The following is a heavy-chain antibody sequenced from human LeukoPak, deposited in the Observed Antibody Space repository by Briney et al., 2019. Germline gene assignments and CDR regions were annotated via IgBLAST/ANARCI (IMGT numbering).Heavy chain of an antibody. V-gene: IGHV4-34*01. D-gene: IGHD5-24*01. J-gene: IGHJ6*02. CDR2: INHSGST. CDR3: ARDCCRDGYSTASRYYYYGMDV. Sequence: ASETLSLTCAVYGGSFSGYYWSWIRQPPGKGLEWIGEINHSGSTNYNPSLKSRVTISVDTSKNQFSLKLSSVTAADTAVYYCARDCCRDGYSTASRYYYYGMDVWGQGTTVTVSS. CDR1: GGSFSGYY.